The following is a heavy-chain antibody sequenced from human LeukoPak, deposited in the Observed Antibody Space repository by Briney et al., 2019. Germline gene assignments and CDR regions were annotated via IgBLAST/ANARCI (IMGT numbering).Heavy chain of an antibody. CDR1: GFTFSSYG. J-gene: IGHJ6*02. D-gene: IGHD3-10*01. CDR3: AVTMVRGGPTYYYYYGMDV. Sequence: PGGSLRLSCAASGFTFSSYGMHWVRQAPGKGLEWVAFIRYDGSNKYYADSVKGRFTISRDNSKKTLYLQMNSLRAEDTAVYYCAVTMVRGGPTYYYYYGMDVWGQGTTVTVSS. CDR2: IRYDGSNK. V-gene: IGHV3-30*02.